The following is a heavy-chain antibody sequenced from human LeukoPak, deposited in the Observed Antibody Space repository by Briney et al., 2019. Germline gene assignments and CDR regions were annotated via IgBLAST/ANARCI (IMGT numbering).Heavy chain of an antibody. D-gene: IGHD2-15*01. CDR3: AKSAKTKVSGGSCYDY. V-gene: IGHV3-23*01. CDR1: GFTFSSYA. Sequence: GGSLRLSCSASGFTFSSYAKNWVRQAPGKGREWVPAFCYTGGSTYYADSVKGRFTISRDNSKNTLHLQMNSLRADDTAVYYCAKSAKTKVSGGSCYDYWGQGSLVTVSS. CDR2: FCYTGGST. J-gene: IGHJ4*02.